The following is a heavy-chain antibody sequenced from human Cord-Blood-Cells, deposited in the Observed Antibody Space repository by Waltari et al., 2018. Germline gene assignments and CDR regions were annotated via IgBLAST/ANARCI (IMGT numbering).Heavy chain of an antibody. V-gene: IGHV4-4*02. Sequence: QVQLQESGPGLVKPSGTLSLTCAVSGGSISSSNWRSWVRQPPGKGLEWIGEIYHSGSTNYNPSLKSRVTISVDKSKNQFSLKLSSVTAADTTVYYCAVRDSSGYYYFDYWGQGTLVTVSS. J-gene: IGHJ4*02. CDR1: GGSISSSNW. CDR2: IYHSGST. CDR3: AVRDSSGYYYFDY. D-gene: IGHD3-22*01.